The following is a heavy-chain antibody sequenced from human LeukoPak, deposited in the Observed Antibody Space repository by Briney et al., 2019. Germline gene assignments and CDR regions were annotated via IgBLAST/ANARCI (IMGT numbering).Heavy chain of an antibody. V-gene: IGHV3-30*02. CDR3: AKMAGSFRSYYFDY. Sequence: GGSLRLSCAASGFTFSNHAMSWVRQAPGKGLEWVAFIRYDGSNKYYADSVKGRFTISRDNSKNTLYLQMNSLRAEDTAVYYCAKMAGSFRSYYFDYWGQGTLVTVSS. CDR1: GFTFSNHA. D-gene: IGHD6-13*01. J-gene: IGHJ4*02. CDR2: IRYDGSNK.